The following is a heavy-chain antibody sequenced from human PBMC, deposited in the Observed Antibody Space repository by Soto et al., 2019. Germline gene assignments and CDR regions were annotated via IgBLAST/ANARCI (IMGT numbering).Heavy chain of an antibody. J-gene: IGHJ6*02. CDR2: IRSKANSYAT. V-gene: IGHV3-73*01. CDR3: FRENYFSYHGMDV. Sequence: WGCLLLSWVGCVFAFSGSTIHWVRQAPGKGLEWVGRIRSKANSYATAYAASVKGRFIISRDESKTTAYLQMSSLKIEDTAVYYCFRENYFSYHGMDVWGQGTTVTVSS. CDR1: VFAFSGST.